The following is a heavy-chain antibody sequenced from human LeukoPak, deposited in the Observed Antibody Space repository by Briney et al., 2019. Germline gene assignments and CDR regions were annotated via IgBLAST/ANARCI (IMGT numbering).Heavy chain of an antibody. Sequence: GGSLRLSCAASGFTFSSYGMHWVRQAPGKGLEWVAVIWYDGSNKYYADSVKGRFTISRDNSKNTLYLQMNSLRAEDTAVYHCARAGYCSGGSCYGVDYWGQGTLVTVSS. CDR2: IWYDGSNK. CDR3: ARAGYCSGGSCYGVDY. V-gene: IGHV3-33*01. J-gene: IGHJ4*02. CDR1: GFTFSSYG. D-gene: IGHD2-15*01.